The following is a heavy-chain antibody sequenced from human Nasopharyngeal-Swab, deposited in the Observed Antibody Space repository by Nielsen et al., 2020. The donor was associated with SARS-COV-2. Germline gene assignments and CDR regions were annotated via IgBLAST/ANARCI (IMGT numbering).Heavy chain of an antibody. V-gene: IGHV1-58*01. Sequence: SVKVSCKASGFTFTSSAVQWVRQARGQRLEWIGWIVVGSGYTNYAQKFQERVTITRDMSTSTAYMEVSSLRSEDTAVYFCAADLQTTMAHWYFDLWGRGTLVTVSS. CDR1: GFTFTSSA. CDR3: AADLQTTMAHWYFDL. CDR2: IVVGSGYT. D-gene: IGHD1/OR15-1a*01. J-gene: IGHJ2*01.